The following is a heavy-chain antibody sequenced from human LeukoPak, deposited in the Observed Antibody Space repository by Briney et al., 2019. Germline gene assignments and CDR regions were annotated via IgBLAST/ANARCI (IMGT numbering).Heavy chain of an antibody. Sequence: GGSLRLSCAASGFTFSSFSMNWVRQTPGKGLEWVSSISSSSNSLYYADSVKGRFTISRDNAKNSLYLNMNSLRAEDTAVYYCARDVYYYVRGAFDIWGQGTRVTVSS. CDR3: ARDVYYYVRGAFDI. CDR1: GFTFSSFS. D-gene: IGHD3-22*01. J-gene: IGHJ3*02. V-gene: IGHV3-21*06. CDR2: ISSSSNSL.